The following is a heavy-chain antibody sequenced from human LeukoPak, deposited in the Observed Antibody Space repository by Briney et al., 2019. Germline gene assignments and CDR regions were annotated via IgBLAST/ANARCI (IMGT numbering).Heavy chain of an antibody. CDR1: GGSISSSSYY. Sequence: SETLSLTCTVSGGSISSSSYYWGWIRQPPGKGLEWIGGIYYSGSTYYNPSLKSRVTISVDTSKNQFSLKLSSVTAADTAVYYCARGPMVRGVIDAFDIWGQGTMVTVSS. CDR2: IYYSGST. CDR3: ARGPMVRGVIDAFDI. J-gene: IGHJ3*02. D-gene: IGHD3-10*01. V-gene: IGHV4-39*07.